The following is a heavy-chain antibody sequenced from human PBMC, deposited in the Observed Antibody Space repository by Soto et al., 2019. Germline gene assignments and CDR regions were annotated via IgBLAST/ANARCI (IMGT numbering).Heavy chain of an antibody. CDR2: IFSNDEK. CDR3: PRAPYGDYVFDY. J-gene: IGHJ4*02. CDR1: GFSLSNARMG. V-gene: IGHV2-26*01. D-gene: IGHD4-17*01. Sequence: QVTLKESGPVLVKPTETLTMTCTVSGFSLSNARMGVTWIRQPPGKALERLAHIFSNDEKSYSTSLKSRLTIAKDSSKSQVVLTMTNMDPGDTATYYRPRAPYGDYVFDYWGQGTLVTVSS.